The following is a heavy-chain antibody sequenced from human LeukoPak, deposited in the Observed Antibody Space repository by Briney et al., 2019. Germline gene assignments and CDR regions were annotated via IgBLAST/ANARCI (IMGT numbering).Heavy chain of an antibody. V-gene: IGHV4-30-4*01. CDR3: ARATMIVVVIDY. CDR1: GGSFSGYY. CDR2: IYYSGST. D-gene: IGHD3-22*01. Sequence: PSETLSLTCAVYGGSFSGYYWSWIRQPPGKGLEWIGYIYYSGSTYYNPSLKSRVTISVDTSKNQFSLKLSSVTAADTAVYYCARATMIVVVIDYWGQGTLVTVSS. J-gene: IGHJ4*02.